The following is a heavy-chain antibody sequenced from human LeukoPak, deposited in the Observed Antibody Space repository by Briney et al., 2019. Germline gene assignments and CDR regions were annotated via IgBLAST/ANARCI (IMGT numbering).Heavy chain of an antibody. Sequence: GGSLGLSCAASGFTFSSYGMHWVRQAPGKGLEWVAVIWYDGSNKYYADSVKGRFTISRDNSKNTLYLQMNSLRAEDTAVYYCARSDYDILTGYYSAYGMDVWGKGTTVTVSS. CDR3: ARSDYDILTGYYSAYGMDV. V-gene: IGHV3-33*01. J-gene: IGHJ6*04. CDR1: GFTFSSYG. D-gene: IGHD3-9*01. CDR2: IWYDGSNK.